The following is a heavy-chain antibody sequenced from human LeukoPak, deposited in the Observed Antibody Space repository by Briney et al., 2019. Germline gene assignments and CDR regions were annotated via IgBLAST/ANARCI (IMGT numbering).Heavy chain of an antibody. CDR2: IYYRGST. V-gene: IGHV4-30-4*01. CDR1: GGSISSGDYY. J-gene: IGHJ5*02. Sequence: PSQTLSLTCTVSGGSISSGDYYWSWIRQPPGKGLEWIGYIYYRGSTYYNPSLKSRVTISVDTSKNQFSLKLSSVTAADTAVYYCARGGYSYGYPWFDPWGQGTLVTVSS. CDR3: ARGGYSYGYPWFDP. D-gene: IGHD5-18*01.